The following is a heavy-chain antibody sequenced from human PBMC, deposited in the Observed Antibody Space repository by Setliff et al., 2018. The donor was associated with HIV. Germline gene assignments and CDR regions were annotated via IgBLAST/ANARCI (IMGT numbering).Heavy chain of an antibody. CDR1: GFTFSSYS. J-gene: IGHJ4*02. V-gene: IGHV3-66*02. CDR3: AREDPPADFHFWSGRLAD. CDR2: IYIDGST. Sequence: GGSLRLSCAASGFTFSSYSMNWVRQAPGKGLEWVSVIYIDGSTYYADSVRGRFTISRDNYKNTLYLQMKSLRAEDTAVYYCAREDPPADFHFWSGRLADWGQGSLVTVSS. D-gene: IGHD3-3*02.